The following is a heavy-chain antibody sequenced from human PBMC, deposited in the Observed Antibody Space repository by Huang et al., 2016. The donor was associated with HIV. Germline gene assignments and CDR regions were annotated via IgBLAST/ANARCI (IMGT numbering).Heavy chain of an antibody. CDR3: AKDADTSGYDVLGPFGS. CDR1: GFTFSSYA. CDR2: ITDGINNR. Sequence: EVLLLESGGGLVQPGGSLRLSCVASGFTFSSYAMSWVGQVPGKGLEWVSGITDGINNRDYAHSGKGRVAVSRDDSTNTLYLQMNSLRAEDTAVYYCAKDADTSGYDVLGPFGSWGQGTLVTVSS. V-gene: IGHV3-23*03. D-gene: IGHD3-3*01. J-gene: IGHJ4*02.